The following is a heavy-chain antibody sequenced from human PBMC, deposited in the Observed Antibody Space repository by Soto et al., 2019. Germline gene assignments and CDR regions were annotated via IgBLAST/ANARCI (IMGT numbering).Heavy chain of an antibody. CDR2: INWNSGSI. D-gene: IGHD6-13*01. CDR3: VKDESINWYSGHFRH. J-gene: IGHJ1*01. Sequence: SLIPPCSASGFTFDDYAMHGVRQVPGKGLEWVSVINWNSGSIGYADSVKGRFAISRDNAKNSLHLQMNSLRAEDTAFYYCVKDESINWYSGHFRHWGQGTLVTVYS. CDR1: GFTFDDYA. V-gene: IGHV3-9*01.